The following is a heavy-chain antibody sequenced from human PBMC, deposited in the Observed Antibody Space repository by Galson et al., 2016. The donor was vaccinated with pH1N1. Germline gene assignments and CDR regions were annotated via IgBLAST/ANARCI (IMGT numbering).Heavy chain of an antibody. CDR1: GGTFPNYA. V-gene: IGHV1-69*06. CDR2: IIPIFGTT. J-gene: IGHJ4*02. D-gene: IGHD3-10*01. CDR3: ARESSGSDF. Sequence: QSGAEVKEPGASVKVSCKASGGTFPNYAIAWVRQAPGQGLEWMGGIIPIFGTTNYAQKFLGRVTITADKSTSAVYMELNSLRSKDTAVYYCARESSGSDFWGQGTLVTVSS.